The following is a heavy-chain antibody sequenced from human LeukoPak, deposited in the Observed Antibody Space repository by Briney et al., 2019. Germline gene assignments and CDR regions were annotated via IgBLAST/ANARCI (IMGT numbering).Heavy chain of an antibody. CDR2: ISYDGSNK. J-gene: IGHJ6*02. V-gene: IGHV3-30-3*01. CDR3: ARTQLSGWYGLGYYYYGMDV. D-gene: IGHD6-19*01. CDR1: GFTFSSYA. Sequence: SGGSLRLSCAASGFTFSSYAMHWVRQAPGKGLEWVAVISYDGSNKYYADSVKGRFTISRDNAKNSLYLQMNSLRAEDTAVYYCARTQLSGWYGLGYYYYGMDVWGQGTTVTVSS.